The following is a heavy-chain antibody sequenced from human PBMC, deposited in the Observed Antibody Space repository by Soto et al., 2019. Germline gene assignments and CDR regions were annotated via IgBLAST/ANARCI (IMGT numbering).Heavy chain of an antibody. CDR3: ARGVRMSIAAAENYGMDV. Sequence: VASVKVSCKASGGTFSSYAISWVRQAPGQGLEWMGGIIPIFGTANYAQKFQGRVTITADESTSTAYMELGSLRSEDTAVYYCARGVRMSIAAAENYGMDVWGQGTTVTVS. D-gene: IGHD6-13*01. V-gene: IGHV1-69*13. CDR1: GGTFSSYA. CDR2: IIPIFGTA. J-gene: IGHJ6*02.